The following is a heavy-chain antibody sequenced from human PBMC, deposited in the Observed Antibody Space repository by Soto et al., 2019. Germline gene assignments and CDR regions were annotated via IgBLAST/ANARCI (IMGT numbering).Heavy chain of an antibody. Sequence: PGGALRLSWAASGFTFSSYEMNWFRQAPGKGLEWVSYISSSGSTIYYADSVKGRFTISRDNAKNSLYLQMNSLRAEDTAVYYCARELAVNWFDPWGQGTLVTVSS. V-gene: IGHV3-48*03. CDR2: ISSSGSTI. J-gene: IGHJ5*02. CDR1: GFTFSSYE. D-gene: IGHD6-19*01. CDR3: ARELAVNWFDP.